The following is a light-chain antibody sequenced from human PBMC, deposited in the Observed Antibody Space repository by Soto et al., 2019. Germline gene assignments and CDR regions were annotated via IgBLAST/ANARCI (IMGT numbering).Light chain of an antibody. V-gene: IGKV1-5*01. CDR3: QQYSDFLIS. CDR2: DAS. CDR1: QSISRS. Sequence: DIQMTQSPSTLSASVGDRVTITCRASQSISRSLAWYQQKPGKAPSLLIYDASSLEGGVPSRFSGSGFGTEFTLDITNLHPADFATYYCQQYSDFLISFGSGNTVDFK. J-gene: IGKJ3*01.